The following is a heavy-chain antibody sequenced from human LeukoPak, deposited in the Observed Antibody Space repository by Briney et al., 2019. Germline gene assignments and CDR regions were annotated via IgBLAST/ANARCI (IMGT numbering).Heavy chain of an antibody. Sequence: SETLSLTCTVSGGSINSYYWSWIRQPPGKGLEWIGYIYYSGSTNYNPSLKSRVTISVDTSKNQFSLKLSSVTAADTAVYYCARHSSRYFDWFRPVLYMDVWGKGTTVTISS. CDR1: GGSINSYY. J-gene: IGHJ6*03. CDR2: IYYSGST. V-gene: IGHV4-59*08. CDR3: ARHSSRYFDWFRPVLYMDV. D-gene: IGHD3-9*01.